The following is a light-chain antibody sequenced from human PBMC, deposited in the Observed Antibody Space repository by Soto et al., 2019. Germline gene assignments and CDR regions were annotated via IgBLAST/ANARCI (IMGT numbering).Light chain of an antibody. CDR2: AAS. CDR3: QKYNSAPPWT. CDR1: QGISTY. Sequence: DIQMTQSPSSLSASVGDRVTITCRASQGISTYLNCYQQKPGKVPKLLIYAASTLQSGVPSRFSGSGSGTDFTLTISSLQPEDVATYYCQKYNSAPPWTFGQGTKWIS. V-gene: IGKV1-27*01. J-gene: IGKJ1*01.